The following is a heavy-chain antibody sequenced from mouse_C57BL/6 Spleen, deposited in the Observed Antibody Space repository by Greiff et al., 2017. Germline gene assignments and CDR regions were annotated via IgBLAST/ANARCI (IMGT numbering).Heavy chain of an antibody. D-gene: IGHD2-5*01. Sequence: QVQLQQSGPELVKPGASVKISCKASGYAFSSSWMNWVKQRPGTGLEWIGRIYPGDGDTNYNGKFKGKATLTADKSSSTAYMKLSSLTSEDSAVYFCAREHSNYYAMDYWGQGTSVTVSS. V-gene: IGHV1-82*01. CDR3: AREHSNYYAMDY. J-gene: IGHJ4*01. CDR1: GYAFSSSW. CDR2: IYPGDGDT.